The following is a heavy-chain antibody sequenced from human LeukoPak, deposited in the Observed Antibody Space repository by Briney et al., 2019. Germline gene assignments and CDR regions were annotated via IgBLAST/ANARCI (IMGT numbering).Heavy chain of an antibody. Sequence: SETLSVTCTVSGGPISSYYWSWIRQPPGKGLEWIGYIYYSGSTNYNPSLKSRVTISVDTSKNQFSLKLSSVTAADTAVYYCARGKGRDGYNYLDYWGQGTLVTVSS. D-gene: IGHD5-24*01. CDR3: ARGKGRDGYNYLDY. V-gene: IGHV4-59*01. J-gene: IGHJ4*02. CDR1: GGPISSYY. CDR2: IYYSGST.